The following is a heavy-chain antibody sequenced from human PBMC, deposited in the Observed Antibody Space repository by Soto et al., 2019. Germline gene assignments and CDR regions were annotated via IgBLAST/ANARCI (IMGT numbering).Heavy chain of an antibody. Sequence: QVQLQESGPGLVKPSETLSLTCSVSGGSISGSYWSWIRQSPGKGLEWLGYVYYTGSTNYSPSLRSRVSISVDTSKNEFSLRLSAVTAADTAVYFCAWSVAVPGAHIDYWGQGTQVTVSS. CDR2: VYYTGST. CDR1: GGSISGSY. V-gene: IGHV4-59*01. D-gene: IGHD3-3*01. J-gene: IGHJ4*02. CDR3: AWSVAVPGAHIDY.